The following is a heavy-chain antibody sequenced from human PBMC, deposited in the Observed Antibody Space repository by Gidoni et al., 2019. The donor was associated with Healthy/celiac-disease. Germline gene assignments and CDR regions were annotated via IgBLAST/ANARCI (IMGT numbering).Heavy chain of an antibody. CDR2: INPSGGST. D-gene: IGHD3-22*01. V-gene: IGHV1-46*01. J-gene: IGHJ4*02. CDR3: ARAPEKNYDSSGYSYLLGY. CDR1: GYTFTSYY. Sequence: QVQLVQSGAEVKKPGASVKVSCKASGYTFTSYYMHWVRQAPGQGLEWMGIINPSGGSTSYAQKFQGRVTMTRDTSTSTVYMELSSLRSEDTAVYYCARAPEKNYDSSGYSYLLGYWGQGTLVTVSS.